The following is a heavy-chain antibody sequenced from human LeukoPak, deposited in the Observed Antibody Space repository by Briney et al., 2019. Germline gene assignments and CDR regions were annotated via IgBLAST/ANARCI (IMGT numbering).Heavy chain of an antibody. CDR2: IYYSGST. CDR1: GGSISTYY. V-gene: IGHV4-59*08. J-gene: IGHJ4*02. CDR3: ARRYCSSISCLIDY. Sequence: RPSETLSLTCTVPGGSISTYYWSWIRQPPGKGLEWIGYIYYSGSTNYNPSLKSRVTISVDTSKNQFSLKLSSVTAADTAVYYCARRYCSSISCLIDYWGQGTLVTVSS. D-gene: IGHD2-2*01.